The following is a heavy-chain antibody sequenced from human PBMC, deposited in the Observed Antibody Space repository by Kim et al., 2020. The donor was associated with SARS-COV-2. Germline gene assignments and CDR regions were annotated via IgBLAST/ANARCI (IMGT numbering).Heavy chain of an antibody. CDR3: ARKNRITIFGVVIRKHRTSNWFDP. CDR2: INHSGST. V-gene: IGHV4-34*01. J-gene: IGHJ5*02. D-gene: IGHD3-3*01. Sequence: SETLSLTCAVYGGSFSGYYWSWIRQPPGKGLEWIGEINHSGSTNYNPSLKSRVTISVDTSKNQFSLKLSSVTAADTAVYYCARKNRITIFGVVIRKHRTSNWFDPWGQGTLVTVSS. CDR1: GGSFSGYY.